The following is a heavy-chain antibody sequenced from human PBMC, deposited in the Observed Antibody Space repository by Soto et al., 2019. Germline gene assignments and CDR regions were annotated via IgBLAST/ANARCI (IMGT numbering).Heavy chain of an antibody. CDR2: IYYSGST. Sequence: SETLSLTCTVSGGSISSYYWSWIRQPPGKGLEWIGYIYYSGSTNYNPSLKSRVTISVDTSKNQFSLKLSSVTAADTAVYYCASGGVLRFLEWLELPSWFDPWGQGTLVTVS. D-gene: IGHD3-3*01. V-gene: IGHV4-59*01. J-gene: IGHJ5*02. CDR1: GGSISSYY. CDR3: ASGGVLRFLEWLELPSWFDP.